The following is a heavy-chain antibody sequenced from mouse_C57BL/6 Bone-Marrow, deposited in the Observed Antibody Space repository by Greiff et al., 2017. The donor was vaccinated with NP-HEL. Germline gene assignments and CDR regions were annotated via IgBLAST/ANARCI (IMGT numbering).Heavy chain of an antibody. J-gene: IGHJ1*03. V-gene: IGHV14-4*01. CDR3: TTGVFWYFDV. CDR1: GFNIKDDY. Sequence: EVQLVESGAELVRPGASVKLSCTASGFNIKDDYMHWVKQRPEQGLEWIGWIDPENGDTEYASKFQGKATITADTSSNTAYLQLSSLTSEDTAVYYCTTGVFWYFDVWGTGTTVTVSS. CDR2: IDPENGDT.